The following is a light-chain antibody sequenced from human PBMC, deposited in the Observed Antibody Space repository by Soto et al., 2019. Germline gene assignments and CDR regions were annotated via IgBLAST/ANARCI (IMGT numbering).Light chain of an antibody. CDR3: AAWEDSLNGVV. Sequence: QSVLTQPPSASGTPGQRVTISCSGSSSNIGSNTVNWYQQLPGTAPTLLLYSNNKRPSGVPDRFSGSKSGTSASLAISGLQSEDEDDYYCAAWEDSLNGVVFGGGTKLTVL. CDR2: SNN. J-gene: IGLJ2*01. V-gene: IGLV1-44*01. CDR1: SSNIGSNT.